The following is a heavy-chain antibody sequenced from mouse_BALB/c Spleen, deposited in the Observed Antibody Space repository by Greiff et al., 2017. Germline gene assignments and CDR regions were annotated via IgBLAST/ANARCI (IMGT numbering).Heavy chain of an antibody. CDR1: GYSFTDYY. J-gene: IGHJ3*01. CDR3: ARWTALLWELRGFAY. V-gene: IGHV1-26*01. Sequence: VQLQQSGPELVKPGASVKISCKASGYSFTDYYMNWVKQSHGKSLEWIGLVNPNNGGTSYTQKFKGKATLTVDKSSSTAYMELRSLTSEDSAVYYCARWTALLWELRGFAYWGQGTLVTVSA. CDR2: VNPNNGGT. D-gene: IGHD2-10*01.